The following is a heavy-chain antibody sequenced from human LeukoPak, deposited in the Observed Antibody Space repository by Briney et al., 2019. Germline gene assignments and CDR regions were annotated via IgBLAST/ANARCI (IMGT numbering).Heavy chain of an antibody. CDR1: GFTVSTNY. J-gene: IGHJ4*02. D-gene: IGHD6-13*01. V-gene: IGHV3-53*01. Sequence: GGSLRLSCAASGFTVSTNYMSWVRQAPGKGLEWVSVIYSGGSTYYADSVKGRFTISRDNSKNTLYLQMNSLRAEDTAVYYCAKDSSSWYVFTFDYWGQGTLVTVSS. CDR2: IYSGGST. CDR3: AKDSSSWYVFTFDY.